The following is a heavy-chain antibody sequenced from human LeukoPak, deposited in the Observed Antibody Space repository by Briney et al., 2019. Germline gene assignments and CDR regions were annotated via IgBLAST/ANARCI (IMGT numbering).Heavy chain of an antibody. CDR3: TTEGIREITKIVVDFDY. D-gene: IGHD3-22*01. Sequence: SGGSLRLSCAASGFTFSNAWMSWVRQAPGKGLEWVGRIKSKTDGGTTDYAAPVKGRFTISRDDSKNTLYLQMNSLKTEDTAVYYCTTEGIREITKIVVDFDYWGQGTLVTVSS. J-gene: IGHJ4*02. CDR1: GFTFSNAW. V-gene: IGHV3-15*01. CDR2: IKSKTDGGTT.